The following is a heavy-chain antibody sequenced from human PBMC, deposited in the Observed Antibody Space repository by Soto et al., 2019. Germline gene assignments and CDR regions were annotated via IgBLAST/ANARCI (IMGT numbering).Heavy chain of an antibody. D-gene: IGHD6-13*01. CDR2: IYYSGST. CDR1: GGSISSGGYY. CDR3: ARELAAAAHDY. J-gene: IGHJ4*02. V-gene: IGHV4-31*03. Sequence: SSETLSLTCTVSGGSISSGGYYWSWIRQHPGKGLEWIGYIYYSGSTYYNPSLKSRVTISVDTSKSQFSLKLSSVTAADTAVYYCARELAAAAHDYWGQGTLVTVSS.